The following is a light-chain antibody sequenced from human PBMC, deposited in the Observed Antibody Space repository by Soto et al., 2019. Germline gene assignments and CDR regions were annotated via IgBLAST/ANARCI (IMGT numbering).Light chain of an antibody. J-gene: IGLJ1*01. CDR2: EVS. V-gene: IGLV2-14*01. Sequence: QSVLTQPASVSGSPGQSITISCTAISSDFSGYRHVSWYQHHPGKAPKLMIYEVSNRPSGVSNRFSGSKSGYTASLTISGLQAEDEADYYCSSQTTSGTRVFGTGTKVTVL. CDR1: SSDFSGYRH. CDR3: SSQTTSGTRV.